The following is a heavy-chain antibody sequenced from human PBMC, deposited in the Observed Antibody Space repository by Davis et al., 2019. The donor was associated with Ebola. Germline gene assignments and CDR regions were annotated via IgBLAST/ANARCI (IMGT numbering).Heavy chain of an antibody. J-gene: IGHJ5*02. CDR3: ARSLDESPDPSWFDP. V-gene: IGHV3-23*01. CDR2: ISGSGGST. D-gene: IGHD5-24*01. CDR1: GFTFSSYA. Sequence: GESLKISCAASGFTFSSYAMSWVRQAPGKGLEWVSAISGSGGSTYYADSVKGRFTISRDNSKNTLYLQMNSLRAEDTAVYYCARSLDESPDPSWFDPWGQGTLVTVSS.